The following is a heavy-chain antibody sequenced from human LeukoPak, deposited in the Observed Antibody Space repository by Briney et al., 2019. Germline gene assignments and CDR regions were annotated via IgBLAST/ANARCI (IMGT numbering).Heavy chain of an antibody. V-gene: IGHV4-30-2*01. CDR1: VGSISSGAYS. D-gene: IGHD3-9*01. CDR3: ARAQVGHYEILTGYPSHDYFDY. CDR2: IYNSAST. Sequence: SESLSLTCTVSVGSISSGAYSWGWIRQPTGGGLGWVVYIYNSASTYYTPSLKSRVTMSVNRSHNQFSLRLSSVTAADTAVYYCARAQVGHYEILTGYPSHDYFDYWGQGTLVTVSS. J-gene: IGHJ4*02.